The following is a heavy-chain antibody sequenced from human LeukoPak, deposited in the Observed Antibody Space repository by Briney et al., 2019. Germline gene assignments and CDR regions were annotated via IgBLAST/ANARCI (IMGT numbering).Heavy chain of an antibody. CDR2: IYSDGRT. CDR3: ARGNLVDYNYYGMDV. V-gene: IGHV3-66*01. J-gene: IGHJ6*02. Sequence: GGSLRLSCGASGFTVSSSYMNWARQSPGKGLEWVSVIYSDGRTYYADSVKGRFTISRDNSKNTLYLQMNSLRAEDTAVYYCARGNLVDYNYYGMDVWGQGTTVTVSS. D-gene: IGHD2-15*01. CDR1: GFTVSSSY.